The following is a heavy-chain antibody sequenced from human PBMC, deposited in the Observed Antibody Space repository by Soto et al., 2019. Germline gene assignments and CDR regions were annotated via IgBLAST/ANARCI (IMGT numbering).Heavy chain of an antibody. J-gene: IGHJ4*02. CDR2: FDPEDGET. V-gene: IGHV1-24*01. CDR1: GYTLTELS. Sequence: QVQLVQSGAEVKKPGASVKVSCKVSGYTLTELSMHWVRQAPGKGLEWMGGFDPEDGETIYAQKFQGRVTMTEDTSTDTAYMELSSLRSEDTAVYYCATDLFGVSRYCSGGSCYSYFDYWGQGTLVTVSS. CDR3: ATDLFGVSRYCSGGSCYSYFDY. D-gene: IGHD2-15*01.